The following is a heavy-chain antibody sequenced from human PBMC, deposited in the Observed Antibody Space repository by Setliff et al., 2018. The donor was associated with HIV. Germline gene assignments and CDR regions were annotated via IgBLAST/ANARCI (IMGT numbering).Heavy chain of an antibody. V-gene: IGHV4-59*08. Sequence: SETLSLTCTVSGGSISSSYWTWTRQPPGRGLEWIGNIHYSGSTNYNPSLKSRVTISVDRSKNQFSLNLSSVTAADTALYYCASLFHDTSAPWLYYFDYWGQGTLVTVSS. CDR2: IHYSGST. CDR3: ASLFHDTSAPWLYYFDY. CDR1: GGSISSSY. D-gene: IGHD3-22*01. J-gene: IGHJ4*02.